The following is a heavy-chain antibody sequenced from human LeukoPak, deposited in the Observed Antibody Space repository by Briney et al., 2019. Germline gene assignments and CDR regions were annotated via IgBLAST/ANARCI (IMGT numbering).Heavy chain of an antibody. Sequence: SETLSLTCAVYGGSFSGYYWSWSREPPGEGLGWVGEINNSGSTNYSPSLKSRVTISVDTSKNQFPLKLSSVTAADTAVDYCATIGGNRKINYYYYGMYVWGQGTTVTVSS. CDR1: GGSFSGYY. V-gene: IGHV4-34*01. CDR2: INNSGST. D-gene: IGHD1-14*01. CDR3: ATIGGNRKINYYYYGMYV. J-gene: IGHJ6*02.